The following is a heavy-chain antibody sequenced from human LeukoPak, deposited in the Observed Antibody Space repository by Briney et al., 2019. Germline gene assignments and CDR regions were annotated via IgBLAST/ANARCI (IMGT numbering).Heavy chain of an antibody. CDR2: IYYSGST. CDR3: ARDQKLGKGAFDI. J-gene: IGHJ3*02. CDR1: GGSISNYY. Sequence: SETLSLTCTVSGGSISNYYWSWIRQPPGKGLEWIGYIYYSGSTNYNPSLKSRVTISVDTSKNQFSLKLSSVTAADTAVYYCARDQKLGKGAFDIWGQGTMVTVSS. D-gene: IGHD7-27*01. V-gene: IGHV4-59*01.